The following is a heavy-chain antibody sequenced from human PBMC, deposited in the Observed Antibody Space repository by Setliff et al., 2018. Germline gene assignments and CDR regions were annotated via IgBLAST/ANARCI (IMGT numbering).Heavy chain of an antibody. Sequence: PGGSLRLSCAASGFTFSNAWMSWVRQAPGKGLEWVGRIKSKTDGGTTDYAAPVKGRFTISRDDSNNTLYLQMNSLRAEDTAVYYCTRDRGPYDFWGAYFVYWGQGSLVTVS. CDR1: GFTFSNAW. D-gene: IGHD3-3*01. V-gene: IGHV3-15*01. CDR3: TRDRGPYDFWGAYFVY. CDR2: IKSKTDGGTT. J-gene: IGHJ4*02.